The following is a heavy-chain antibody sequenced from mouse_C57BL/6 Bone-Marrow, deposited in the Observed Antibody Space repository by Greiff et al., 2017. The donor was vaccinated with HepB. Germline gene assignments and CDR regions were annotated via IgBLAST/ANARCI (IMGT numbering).Heavy chain of an antibody. D-gene: IGHD1-1*01. Sequence: VQLQQSGPELVKPGASVKISCKASGYTFTDYYMNWVKQSHGKSLEWIGDINPNNGGTSYNQKFKGKATLTVDKSSITAYMELRSLTSEDSAVYYCARLGSSPAWFAYWGQGTLVTVSA. J-gene: IGHJ3*01. CDR1: GYTFTDYY. V-gene: IGHV1-26*01. CDR2: INPNNGGT. CDR3: ARLGSSPAWFAY.